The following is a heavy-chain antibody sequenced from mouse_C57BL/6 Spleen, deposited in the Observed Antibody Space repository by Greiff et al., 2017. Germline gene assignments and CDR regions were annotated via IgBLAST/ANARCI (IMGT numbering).Heavy chain of an antibody. CDR1: GFTFTDYY. V-gene: IGHV7-3*01. Sequence: DVMLVESGGGLVQPGGSLSLSCAASGFTFTDYYMSWVRQPPGKALEWLGFIRNKANGYTTEYSASVKGRFTISRDNSQSILYLQINALRAEDSATYYCARYPSSVRGAMGYWGQGTSVTVSS. J-gene: IGHJ4*01. CDR3: ARYPSSVRGAMGY. CDR2: IRNKANGYTT. D-gene: IGHD3-3*01.